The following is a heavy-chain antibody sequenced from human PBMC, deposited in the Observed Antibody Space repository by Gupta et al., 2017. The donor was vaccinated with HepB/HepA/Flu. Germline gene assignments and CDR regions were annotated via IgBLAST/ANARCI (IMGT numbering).Heavy chain of an antibody. V-gene: IGHV3-72*01. Sequence: EVQLVASGGGLVQPGGSLRLSCAASGFTFSDHSMDWVRQAPGKGLEWVARTRNKANSYTTEYAVSVKGRFTISRDESQSSLNLQMNSLKIEDTAVYFCVRASLGVEIYFQNWGQGTLVTVSS. J-gene: IGHJ1*01. CDR1: GFTFSDHS. D-gene: IGHD3-3*01. CDR3: VRASLGVEIYFQN. CDR2: TRNKANSYTT.